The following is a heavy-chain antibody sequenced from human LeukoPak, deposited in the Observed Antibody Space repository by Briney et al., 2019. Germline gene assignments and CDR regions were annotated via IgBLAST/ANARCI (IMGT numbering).Heavy chain of an antibody. CDR3: ASGRPYYYFDV. CDR2: IQYDGLNK. V-gene: IGHV3-30*02. CDR1: GVSFSNYG. J-gene: IGHJ4*02. Sequence: GGSLRLSCAASGVSFSNYGMHWVRQAPGKGLGWVAFIQYDGLNKYYADSVKGRSTISRDNSRDTLYLQMNSLRPEDTAIYYCASGRPYYYFDVWGQGTLVTVSS. D-gene: IGHD6-6*01.